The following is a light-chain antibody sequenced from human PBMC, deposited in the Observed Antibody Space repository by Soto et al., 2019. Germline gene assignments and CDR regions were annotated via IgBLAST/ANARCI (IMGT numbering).Light chain of an antibody. J-gene: IGKJ5*01. CDR2: GAS. Sequence: EIVLTPSPGTLSVSPGETATLSWRASQTVSRHLAWYQQKPGQAPRLLIFGASTRATGIPDRFSGSGSGTDFTLTISSLQSEDFAVYYCQQYNTWPLITFGPGTRLEIK. CDR3: QQYNTWPLIT. CDR1: QTVSRH. V-gene: IGKV3-15*01.